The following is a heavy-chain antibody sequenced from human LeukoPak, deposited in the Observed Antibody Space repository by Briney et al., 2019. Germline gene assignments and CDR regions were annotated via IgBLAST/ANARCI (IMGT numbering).Heavy chain of an antibody. J-gene: IGHJ3*02. CDR2: IKEDGSEK. D-gene: IGHD3-10*02. Sequence: GGSLRLSCAASGFTFSYYCMSWVRQAPGKGLEWVANIKEDGSEKYYVDSVKGRFTISRDNAKNSLYLQMNSLRAEDTAVYYCAREYPQGVVRGMSSAFDIWGQGTMVTVTS. V-gene: IGHV3-7*01. CDR3: AREYPQGVVRGMSSAFDI. CDR1: GFTFSYYC.